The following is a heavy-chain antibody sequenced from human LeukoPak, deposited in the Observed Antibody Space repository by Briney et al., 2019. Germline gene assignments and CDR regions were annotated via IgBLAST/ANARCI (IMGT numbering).Heavy chain of an antibody. CDR3: GRDVRDAAPEH. Sequence: PGGSLRLSCAASGFTFTNYWMHWVRRAPGKGLVWVSRIKTDGTVAQYADSVKGRFTISRDNAKNTLYLQMNSLGAEDTAVYYCGRDVRDAAPEHWGQGTLVTVSS. J-gene: IGHJ4*02. CDR2: IKTDGTVA. V-gene: IGHV3-74*03. D-gene: IGHD6-13*01. CDR1: GFTFTNYW.